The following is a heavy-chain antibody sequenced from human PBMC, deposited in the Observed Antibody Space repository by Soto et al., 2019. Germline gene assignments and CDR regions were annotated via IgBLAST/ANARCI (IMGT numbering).Heavy chain of an antibody. Sequence: QLQLQESGPGLVKPSETLSLTCTVSGGSISSSSYYWGWIRQPPGKGLEWIGSIYYSGSTYYNPSLKSRVTISVDTSKNQFSLKLSSVTAADTAVYYCARHSPSIAARLWYFDLWGRGTLVTVSS. CDR2: IYYSGST. CDR3: ARHSPSIAARLWYFDL. CDR1: GGSISSSSYY. V-gene: IGHV4-39*01. D-gene: IGHD6-6*01. J-gene: IGHJ2*01.